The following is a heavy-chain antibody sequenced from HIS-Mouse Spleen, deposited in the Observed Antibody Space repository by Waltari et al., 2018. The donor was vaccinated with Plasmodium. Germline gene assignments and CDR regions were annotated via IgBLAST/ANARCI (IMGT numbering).Heavy chain of an antibody. J-gene: IGHJ4*02. D-gene: IGHD3-10*01. CDR3: ALSGH. V-gene: IGHV3-30*04. CDR1: GFTCGGYA. CDR2: TSHDGRNK. Sequence: QVRLVESGGRVVQPGRSLRLSCAASGFTCGGYAMHWVRNAPGKGLEWVEVTSHDGRNKYYADSGKGRVTISRDNSKNTVYLQMNSLRAEDTAVYYCALSGHGGQGTLVTVAS.